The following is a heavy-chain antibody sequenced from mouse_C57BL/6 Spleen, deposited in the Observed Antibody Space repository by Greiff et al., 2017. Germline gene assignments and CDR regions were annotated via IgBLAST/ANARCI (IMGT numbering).Heavy chain of an antibody. CDR3: DRSYESSPDY. V-gene: IGHV14-2*01. CDR1: GFNIKDYY. CDR2: IDPEDGET. Sequence: EVQLQQSGAELVKPGASVKLSCTASGFNIKDYYMHWVKQRTEQGLEWIGRIDPEDGETKYAPKFQGKSTITGDTSSNTAYLQLSSLTSEDSAVCYCDRSYESSPDYWGQGTTLTVSS. D-gene: IGHD1-1*01. J-gene: IGHJ2*01.